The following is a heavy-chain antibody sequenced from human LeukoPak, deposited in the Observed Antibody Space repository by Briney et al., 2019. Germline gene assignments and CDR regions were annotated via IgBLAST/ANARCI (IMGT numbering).Heavy chain of an antibody. Sequence: GASVKVSCKASGYTFIAYHMHWVRRAPGQGLEWMGRIHPSSGATNYAQRFQGRVTLTRDTSINTAYMELSRLTSDDTAVYYCARVVLSWYLYLPWFDPWGQGTLVTVSS. CDR1: GYTFIAYH. V-gene: IGHV1-2*06. CDR3: ARVVLSWYLYLPWFDP. J-gene: IGHJ5*02. D-gene: IGHD6-13*01. CDR2: IHPSSGAT.